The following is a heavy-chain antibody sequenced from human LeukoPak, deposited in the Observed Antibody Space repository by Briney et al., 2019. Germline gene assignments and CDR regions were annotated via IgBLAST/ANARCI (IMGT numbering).Heavy chain of an antibody. V-gene: IGHV3-30*04. CDR2: ISPDGRKT. D-gene: IGHD3-10*01. Sequence: GGSLRLSCAASGFTFRDYAIHWVRQAPGRGLEWVTVISPDGRKTQYADSVKGRFTISRDNSKDALYLEMNSLRAEDTAVYYCAKDRGSGSSAAFDIWGQGTMVTVSS. J-gene: IGHJ3*02. CDR1: GFTFRDYA. CDR3: AKDRGSGSSAAFDI.